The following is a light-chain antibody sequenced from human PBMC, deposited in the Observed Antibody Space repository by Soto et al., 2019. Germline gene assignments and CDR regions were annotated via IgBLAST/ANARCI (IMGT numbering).Light chain of an antibody. Sequence: DIQMTQSPSSLSASVEDRAIITCRASQSIGNHLNWYQQKPGKAPRLLIFGASSLESGLPSRFSGSRSGPEFTLTISSLQPEDFATYYCQQSYNRPTTFGQGTQV. CDR1: QSIGNH. J-gene: IGKJ1*01. V-gene: IGKV1-39*01. CDR3: QQSYNRPTT. CDR2: GAS.